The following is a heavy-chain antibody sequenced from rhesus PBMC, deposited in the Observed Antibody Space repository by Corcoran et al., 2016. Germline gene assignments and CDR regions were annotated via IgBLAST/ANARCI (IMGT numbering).Heavy chain of an antibody. CDR3: ATGPYSSWCDY. V-gene: IGHV1S2*01. CDR2: INTDNGNT. CDR1: GYPFTDYY. Sequence: QVQLVQSGAEVKKPGSSVKVSCKASGYPFTDYYMQWVRQAPGQGLEWIGWINTDNGNTKYAQNFKGRVTMTRDTSTSTAYMELSSRRSEDTAVYYCATGPYSSWCDYWGQGVLGTVSS. J-gene: IGHJ4*01. D-gene: IGHD6-13*01.